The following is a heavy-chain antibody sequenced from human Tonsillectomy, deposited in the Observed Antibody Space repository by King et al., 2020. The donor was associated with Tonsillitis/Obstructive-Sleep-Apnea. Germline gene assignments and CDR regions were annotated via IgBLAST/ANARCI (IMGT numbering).Heavy chain of an antibody. CDR3: AREFGVVNLYDY. D-gene: IGHD3-3*01. J-gene: IGHJ4*02. V-gene: IGHV3-7*01. CDR2: IKQDGSEK. CDR1: GFTFSSYW. Sequence: VQLVESGGGLVQPGESLRLSCTASGFTFSSYWMSWVRQAPGKGLEWVANIKQDGSEKYYVDSVKGRFTISRDNAKNSLYLQMNSLRAEDTAVYYCAREFGVVNLYDYWGQGTRVTVSS.